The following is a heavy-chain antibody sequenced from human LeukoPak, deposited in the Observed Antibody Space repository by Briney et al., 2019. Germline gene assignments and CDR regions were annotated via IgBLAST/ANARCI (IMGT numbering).Heavy chain of an antibody. CDR3: ARGPLPDPDYYDSSGYPFDY. CDR1: GYTFNSYD. J-gene: IGHJ4*02. V-gene: IGHV1-8*01. CDR2: MNPNSGYT. Sequence: GASVKVSCKASGYTFNSYDINWVRQGTGQGLEWMGWMNPNSGYTGYAQKFQGRVTMTRNTSISTAYMELSSLRPEDTAVYYCARGPLPDPDYYDSSGYPFDYWGQGTLVTVSS. D-gene: IGHD3-22*01.